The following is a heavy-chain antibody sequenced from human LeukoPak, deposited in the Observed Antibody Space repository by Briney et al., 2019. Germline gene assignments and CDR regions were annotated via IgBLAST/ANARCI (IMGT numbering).Heavy chain of an antibody. Sequence: GGSLRLSCAASGFTFSSYGMSWVRQAPGKGLEWVSSISGSGGSSGSGGSTYYADSVKGRFTLSRDNSKNTLYLQMNSLRAEDTAVYYCAKDARRSSGWWFFDHWGQGTLVTVSS. J-gene: IGHJ4*02. CDR1: GFTFSSYG. V-gene: IGHV3-23*01. CDR3: AKDARRSSGWWFFDH. CDR2: SSGSGGST. D-gene: IGHD6-19*01.